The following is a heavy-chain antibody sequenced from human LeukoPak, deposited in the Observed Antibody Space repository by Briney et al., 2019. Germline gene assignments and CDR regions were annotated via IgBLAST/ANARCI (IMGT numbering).Heavy chain of an antibody. CDR1: GGSISNYY. CDR3: ARAAVTTSRYFQH. Sequence: SETLSLTCTVSGGSISNYYWSWIRQPPGKGLEWIGYICNSGHTNYNPSLKSRVTISEDTSKNQLSLKLSSETAADTAVYYCARAAVTTSRYFQHWGQGTLVTVSS. V-gene: IGHV4-59*01. CDR2: ICNSGHT. D-gene: IGHD4-17*01. J-gene: IGHJ1*01.